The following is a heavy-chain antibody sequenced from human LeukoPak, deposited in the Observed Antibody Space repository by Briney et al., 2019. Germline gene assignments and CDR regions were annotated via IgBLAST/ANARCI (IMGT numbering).Heavy chain of an antibody. Sequence: GGSLRLSCAASGFTFDDYAMHWVRQAPGKGLKGVSGISWNSGSIGYADSVKGRFTISRDNAKNSLYLQMNSLRAEDTALYYCAKDTYYDSSGGNFDYWGQGTLVTVSS. CDR2: ISWNSGSI. CDR3: AKDTYYDSSGGNFDY. CDR1: GFTFDDYA. J-gene: IGHJ4*02. V-gene: IGHV3-9*01. D-gene: IGHD3-22*01.